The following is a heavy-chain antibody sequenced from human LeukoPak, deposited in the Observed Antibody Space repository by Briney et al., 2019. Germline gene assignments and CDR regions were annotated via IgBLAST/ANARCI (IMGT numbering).Heavy chain of an antibody. V-gene: IGHV3-53*01. Sequence: GGSLRLSCAASGFTVSSNYMSWVRQAPGKGLEWVSVIYSGGSTYYADSVKGRFTISRDNSKNTLYLQMNSLRAEDTAVYYCAKDFRSIVGATCFDYWGQGTLVTVSS. D-gene: IGHD1-26*01. J-gene: IGHJ4*02. CDR2: IYSGGST. CDR3: AKDFRSIVGATCFDY. CDR1: GFTVSSNY.